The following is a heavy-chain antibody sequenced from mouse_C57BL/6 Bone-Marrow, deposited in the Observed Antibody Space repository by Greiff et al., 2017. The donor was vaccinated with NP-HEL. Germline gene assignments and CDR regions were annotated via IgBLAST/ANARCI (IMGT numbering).Heavy chain of an antibody. D-gene: IGHD2-4*01. CDR3: ARHADDYGGFAY. CDR2: ISNGGGST. Sequence: EVQVVESGGGLVQPGGSLKLSCAASGFTFSDYYMYWVRQTPEKRLEWVAYISNGGGSTYYPDTVKGRFTISRDNAKNTLYLQMSRLKSEDTAMYYCARHADDYGGFAYCGQGTLVTVSA. V-gene: IGHV5-12*01. J-gene: IGHJ3*01. CDR1: GFTFSDYY.